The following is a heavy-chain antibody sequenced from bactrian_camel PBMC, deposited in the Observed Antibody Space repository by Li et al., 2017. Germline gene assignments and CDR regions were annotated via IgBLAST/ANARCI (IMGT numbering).Heavy chain of an antibody. V-gene: IGHV3S53*01. D-gene: IGHD2*01. CDR2: IYNSGST. Sequence: VQLVESGGGSVQAGGSLRLSCAASGDVNSTDCMGWFRQRPGQGREAVATIYNSGSTRYADSVKGRFTISRDNAKRTVYLQMNSLKPEDAAMYYCAAVRRGSGYRSCRPGDAPFSYYGQGTQVTVS. J-gene: IGHJ4*01. CDR1: GDVNSTDC.